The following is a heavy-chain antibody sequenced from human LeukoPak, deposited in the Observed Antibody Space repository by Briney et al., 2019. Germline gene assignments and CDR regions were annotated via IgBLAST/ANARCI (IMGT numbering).Heavy chain of an antibody. CDR3: VSFYETY. J-gene: IGHJ4*02. Sequence: GGSLRLSCAASGNYWMHWVRQVPGKGLVWVSHINSDGSWTSYADSVKGRFTISKDNAKNTVYLQMNRLRAEDTAVYYCVSFYETYWXRGTLVTVSS. CDR2: INSDGSWT. D-gene: IGHD2/OR15-2a*01. V-gene: IGHV3-74*01. CDR1: GNYW.